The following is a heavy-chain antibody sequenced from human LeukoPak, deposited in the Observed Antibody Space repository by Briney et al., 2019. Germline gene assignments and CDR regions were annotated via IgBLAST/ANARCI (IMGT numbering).Heavy chain of an antibody. D-gene: IGHD3-22*01. CDR3: ARKGYYASSGYLGYFQH. J-gene: IGHJ1*01. CDR1: GFTVSSNY. V-gene: IGHV3-53*01. Sequence: GGSLRLSCAASGFTVSSNYMSWVRQAPGKGLEWVSVIYSGGSTYYADSVKGRFTISRDNGKNSLYLQMNSLRAEDTAVYYCARKGYYASSGYLGYFQHWGQGTLVTVSS. CDR2: IYSGGST.